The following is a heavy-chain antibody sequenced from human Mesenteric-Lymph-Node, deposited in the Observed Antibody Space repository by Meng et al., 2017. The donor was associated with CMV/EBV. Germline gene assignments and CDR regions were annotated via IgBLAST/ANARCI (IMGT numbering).Heavy chain of an antibody. Sequence: SGGTFSSYGIRWVRQAPGQGLEWMGRIIPILGIANYAQKFQGRVTITADKSTSTAYMELSSLRSEDTAVYYCARDYGSGSYYQPFDYWGQGTLVTVSS. J-gene: IGHJ4*02. D-gene: IGHD3-10*01. CDR2: IIPILGIA. CDR1: GGTFSSYG. V-gene: IGHV1-69*04. CDR3: ARDYGSGSYYQPFDY.